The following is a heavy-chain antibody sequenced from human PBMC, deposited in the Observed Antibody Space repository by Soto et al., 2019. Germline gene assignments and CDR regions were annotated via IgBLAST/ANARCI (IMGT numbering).Heavy chain of an antibody. CDR1: GGSVSSGSYY. CDR3: ARGIEGWYQGRYYYGMDV. Sequence: PSETLSLTCTVSGGSVSSGSYYWSWIRQPPGKGLEWIGYIYCSGSTNYNTSLKSRVTISVDTSKNQFSLKLSSVTAADTAVYYCARGIEGWYQGRYYYGMDVWGQGTTVTVSS. V-gene: IGHV4-61*01. D-gene: IGHD6-19*01. J-gene: IGHJ6*02. CDR2: IYCSGST.